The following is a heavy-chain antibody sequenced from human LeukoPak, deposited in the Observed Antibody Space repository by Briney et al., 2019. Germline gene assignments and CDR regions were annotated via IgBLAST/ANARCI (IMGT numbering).Heavy chain of an antibody. V-gene: IGHV3-9*01. D-gene: IGHD2-2*01. Sequence: SGGSLRLSCAASGFTFDDYATHWVRQAPGKGLEWVSGISWNSGSIGYADSVKGRFTISRDNAKNSLYLQMNSLRAEDTALYYCAREPLYCSSTSCYWSYYYYYGMDVWGQGTTVTVSS. J-gene: IGHJ6*02. CDR2: ISWNSGSI. CDR1: GFTFDDYA. CDR3: AREPLYCSSTSCYWSYYYYYGMDV.